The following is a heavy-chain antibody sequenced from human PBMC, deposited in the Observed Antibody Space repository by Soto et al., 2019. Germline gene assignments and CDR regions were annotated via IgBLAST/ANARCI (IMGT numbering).Heavy chain of an antibody. V-gene: IGHV1-18*04. CDR2: INPATGDT. CDR1: GYTFNTYF. CDR3: ARAAGRSKLLPYYFHP. D-gene: IGHD3-10*01. Sequence: VQLVQSGSEMREPGASVRISCKASGYTFNTYFISGVSWVRQAPGQSLEWMGWINPATGDTKYSQSVRGRVTFALDTAATTAYMDLSSLASHDTAVYYCARAAGRSKLLPYYFHPWGQGTLVTVSS. J-gene: IGHJ5*02.